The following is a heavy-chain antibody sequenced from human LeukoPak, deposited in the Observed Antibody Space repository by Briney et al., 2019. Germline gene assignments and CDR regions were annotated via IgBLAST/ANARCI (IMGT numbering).Heavy chain of an antibody. Sequence: PSETLSLTCTVSGGSVSSGSYYWSWIRQPPGKGLEWIGYIYYSGSTNYNPSLKSRVTISVDTSKNQFSLKLSSVTAADTAVYYCARSTYYDFWSGYYKPNYYYGMDVWGQGTTVTVSS. CDR3: ARSTYYDFWSGYYKPNYYYGMDV. D-gene: IGHD3-3*01. V-gene: IGHV4-61*01. CDR1: GGSVSSGSYY. J-gene: IGHJ6*02. CDR2: IYYSGST.